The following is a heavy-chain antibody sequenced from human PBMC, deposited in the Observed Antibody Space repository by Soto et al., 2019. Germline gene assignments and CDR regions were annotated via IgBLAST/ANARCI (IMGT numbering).Heavy chain of an antibody. D-gene: IGHD3-10*01. Sequence: GASVKVSCKASGYTFTNYAMQWVRQAPGQSLEGMGWINAGNGNTKYSQKFQGRGTITRGTTASTAYLEPSSLRSEDTAVYYCARGIWTMTRGAYYFDSWGQGTLVTVSS. CDR1: GYTFTNYA. CDR3: ARGIWTMTRGAYYFDS. J-gene: IGHJ4*02. V-gene: IGHV1-3*01. CDR2: INAGNGNT.